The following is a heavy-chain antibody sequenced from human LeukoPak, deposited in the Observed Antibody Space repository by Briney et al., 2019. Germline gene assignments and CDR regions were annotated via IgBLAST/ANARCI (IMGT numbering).Heavy chain of an antibody. J-gene: IGHJ4*02. Sequence: GGSLRLSCAASGFRFNDYYMTWIRQAPGKGLEWISYSSSSGDNNGETISYADSVKGRFTISRDNAKNSLYLQMNRLRAEDTAVYYCARVVFVHNSGYSPHYIDFWGQGTLVTVSS. D-gene: IGHD3-22*01. V-gene: IGHV3-11*01. CDR3: ARVVFVHNSGYSPHYIDF. CDR2: SSSSGDNNGETI. CDR1: GFRFNDYY.